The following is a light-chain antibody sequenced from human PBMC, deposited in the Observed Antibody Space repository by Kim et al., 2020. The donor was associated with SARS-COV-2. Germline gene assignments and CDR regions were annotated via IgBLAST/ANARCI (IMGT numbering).Light chain of an antibody. CDR1: QDIRNY. Sequence: ASVGDRVTITCRARQDIRNYLAWFQQIPGKAPKSLIYAAYNLQSGVPSRFSASGSGTDFTLTISSLQPEDFATYYCQQCHSYPLTFGGGTKVDIK. CDR3: QQCHSYPLT. J-gene: IGKJ4*01. CDR2: AAY. V-gene: IGKV1-16*01.